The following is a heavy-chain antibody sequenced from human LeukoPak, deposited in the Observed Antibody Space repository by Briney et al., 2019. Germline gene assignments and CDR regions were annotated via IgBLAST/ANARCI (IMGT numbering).Heavy chain of an antibody. CDR2: ISYDGSNK. V-gene: IGHV3-30*04. D-gene: IGHD3-9*01. CDR3: ARAGGYDILTGYSLRYDWFDP. Sequence: GRSLRLSCAASGFTFSSYAMHWVRQAPGKGLEWVAGISYDGSNKYYADSVKGRFTISRDNSKNTLYLQMNSLRAEDTAVYYCARAGGYDILTGYSLRYDWFDPWGQGTLVTVSS. CDR1: GFTFSSYA. J-gene: IGHJ5*02.